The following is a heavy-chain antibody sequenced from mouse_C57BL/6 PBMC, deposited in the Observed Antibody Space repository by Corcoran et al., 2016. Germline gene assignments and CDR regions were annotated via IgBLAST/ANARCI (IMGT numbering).Heavy chain of an antibody. CDR2: INTYSGVP. CDR3: ARNLLRAMDY. CDR1: GYTFTTYG. Sequence: QIQLVQSGPELKKPGETVKISCKASGYTFTTYGMSWVKQAPGKGLKWMGWINTYSGVPTYADDFKGRFAFSLATSASTAYLQINNLKNEDTATYFCARNLLRAMDYWGQGTSVTVSS. D-gene: IGHD1-1*01. J-gene: IGHJ4*01. V-gene: IGHV9-3*01.